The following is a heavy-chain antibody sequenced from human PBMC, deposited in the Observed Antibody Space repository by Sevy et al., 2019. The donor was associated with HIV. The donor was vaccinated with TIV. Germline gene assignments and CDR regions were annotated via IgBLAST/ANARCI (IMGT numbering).Heavy chain of an antibody. Sequence: SETLSLTCSVSGGSISSYYWSWIRQSPRKGLEWIGYIYNSETTKYNPSLMSRVTILLDTPKNQFSLKLSSVTAADTAVYYCARAGGLVDFGVDVWGQGTTVTVSS. V-gene: IGHV4-59*01. J-gene: IGHJ6*02. CDR1: GGSISSYY. CDR2: IYNSETT. D-gene: IGHD3-3*01. CDR3: ARAGGLVDFGVDV.